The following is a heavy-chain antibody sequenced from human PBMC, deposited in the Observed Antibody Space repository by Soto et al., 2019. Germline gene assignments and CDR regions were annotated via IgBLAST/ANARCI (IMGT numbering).Heavy chain of an antibody. D-gene: IGHD1-26*01. Sequence: SGGSLRLSCSASGFTFSSYAMHWVRQAPGKGLEYVSAISSNGGSTYYADSVKGRFAISRDNSKNTLYLQMSSLRAEDTAVYYCVKAWSGSPCYWGQGTLVTVSS. CDR1: GFTFSSYA. V-gene: IGHV3-64D*06. CDR3: VKAWSGSPCY. CDR2: ISSNGGST. J-gene: IGHJ4*02.